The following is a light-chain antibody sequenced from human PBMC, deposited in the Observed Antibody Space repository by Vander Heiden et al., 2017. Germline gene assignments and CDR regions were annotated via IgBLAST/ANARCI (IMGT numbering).Light chain of an antibody. CDR2: GAS. CDR1: QSVRSNY. CDR3: QQYGSSLSIT. J-gene: IGKJ5*01. V-gene: IGKV3-20*01. Sequence: EIVLTQSPGTLSLSPGERATLSCRASQSVRSNYLAWYQQKSGQAPRILIYGASSRATGIPDRFSGSGSGTDFTLTISRLEPEDFAVYYCQQYGSSLSITFGQGTRLEIK.